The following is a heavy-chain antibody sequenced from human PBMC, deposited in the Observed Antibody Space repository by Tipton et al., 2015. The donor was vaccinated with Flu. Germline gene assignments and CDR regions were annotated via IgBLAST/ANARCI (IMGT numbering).Heavy chain of an antibody. CDR1: GDSIRSDYF. D-gene: IGHD4-11*01. CDR2: ISRGGAT. CDR3: ARRDYSNYVSQPKNWFDP. V-gene: IGHV4-38-2*02. Sequence: TLSLTCIVSGDSIRSDYFWGWIRQPPGKGLEWIGQISRGGATYYNSSLQSRAAFSVDSSRNRFSLKVRSVTAADTATYYCARRDYSNYVSQPKNWFDPWGQGTLVTVSS. J-gene: IGHJ5*02.